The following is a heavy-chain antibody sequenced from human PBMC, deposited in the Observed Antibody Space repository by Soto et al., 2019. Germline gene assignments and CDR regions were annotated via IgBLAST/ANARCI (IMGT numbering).Heavy chain of an antibody. CDR3: ARVVVAATDYHYDMDV. V-gene: IGHV1-18*01. CDR2: ISAYNGNT. J-gene: IGHJ6*02. Sequence: QVQLVQSGAEVKKPGASVKVSCKASGYTFTSYGISWVRQAPGQGLEWMGWISAYNGNTNYAQKLQGRVTMTTDTATRTAYMERGSLKSDDTSVYYCARVVVAATDYHYDMDVWGQGTTVTVSS. CDR1: GYTFTSYG. D-gene: IGHD2-15*01.